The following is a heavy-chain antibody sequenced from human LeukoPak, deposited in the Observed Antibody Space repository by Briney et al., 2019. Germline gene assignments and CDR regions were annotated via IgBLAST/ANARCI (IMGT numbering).Heavy chain of an antibody. Sequence: GGSLRLSCAASGFTFSRYDMSWVRQAPGKGLEWVSAISGSGGSTYYADSVKGRFTISRDNSKNTVYLQMNSLRAEDTAVYYCARQPLGGMITFGGVIADAFDIWGQGTMVTVSS. J-gene: IGHJ3*02. D-gene: IGHD3-16*02. CDR3: ARQPLGGMITFGGVIADAFDI. CDR2: ISGSGGST. CDR1: GFTFSRYD. V-gene: IGHV3-23*01.